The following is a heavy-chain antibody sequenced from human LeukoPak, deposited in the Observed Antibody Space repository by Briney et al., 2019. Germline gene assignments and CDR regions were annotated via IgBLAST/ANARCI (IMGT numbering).Heavy chain of an antibody. D-gene: IGHD4-17*01. J-gene: IGHJ4*02. Sequence: GESLKISCKGSGYSFTSYWIAWVRQMPGKGLECMGIIYPGDSDTRYSPSFQGQVTISADKSRSTAYLQWSSPKASDSAMYYCARLGGDYQIDYWGQGTLVTVSS. V-gene: IGHV5-51*01. CDR3: ARLGGDYQIDY. CDR2: IYPGDSDT. CDR1: GYSFTSYW.